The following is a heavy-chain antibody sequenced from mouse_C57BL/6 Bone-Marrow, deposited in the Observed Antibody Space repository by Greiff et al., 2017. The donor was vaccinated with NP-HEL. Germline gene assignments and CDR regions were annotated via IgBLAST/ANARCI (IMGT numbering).Heavy chain of an antibody. CDR1: GYSFTGYY. Sequence: EVQLVESGPELVKPGASVKISCKASGYSFTGYYMNWVKQSPEKSLEWIGEINPSTGGTTYNQKFKAKATLTVDKSSSTAYMQLKSLTSEDSAVYYCARPYYGNPAYFDVWGTGTTVTVSS. CDR3: ARPYYGNPAYFDV. CDR2: INPSTGGT. J-gene: IGHJ1*03. D-gene: IGHD2-1*01. V-gene: IGHV1-42*01.